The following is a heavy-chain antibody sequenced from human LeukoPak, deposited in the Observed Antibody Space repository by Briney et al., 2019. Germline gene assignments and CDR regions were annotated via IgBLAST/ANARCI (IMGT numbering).Heavy chain of an antibody. CDR3: ARGRYYFDS. J-gene: IGHJ4*02. Sequence: GGSLRLSCGDSGFTLSKYWMHWVRQVPGKGPTWVSRINRDGSRIDHAGSVKGRFTISRDNAKNTLYLQMNSLRPEDTAVYYCARGRYYFDSWGQGTLVTVSS. CDR1: GFTLSKYW. V-gene: IGHV3-74*01. CDR2: INRDGSRI.